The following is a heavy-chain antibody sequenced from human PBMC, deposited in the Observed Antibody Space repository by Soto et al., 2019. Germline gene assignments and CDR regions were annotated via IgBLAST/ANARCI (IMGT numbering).Heavy chain of an antibody. J-gene: IGHJ4*02. CDR3: ARSSTYGY. CDR1: GFTFSYYI. D-gene: IGHD4-17*01. CDR2: ISSSSSTI. V-gene: IGHV3-48*01. Sequence: GGSLRVSCAASGFTFSYYIMNWVRQAPGKGLEWVSYISSSSSTIYYADSVKGRFTTSRDNAKNSLYLQMNSLRAEDTAVYYCARSSTYGYWGQGTLVTVSS.